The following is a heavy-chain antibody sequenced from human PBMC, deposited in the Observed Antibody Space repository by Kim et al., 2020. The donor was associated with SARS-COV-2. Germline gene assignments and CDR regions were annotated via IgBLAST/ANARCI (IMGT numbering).Heavy chain of an antibody. CDR2: ISGSGGST. D-gene: IGHD3-22*01. CDR1: GFTFSSYA. V-gene: IGHV3-23*01. J-gene: IGHJ4*02. Sequence: GGSLRLSCAASGFTFSSYAMSWVRQAPGKGLEWVSAISGSGGSTYYADSVKGRFTISRDNSKNTLYLQMNSLRAEDTAVYYCAKGSRITMIVVVIPYYFDYWGQGTLVTVSS. CDR3: AKGSRITMIVVVIPYYFDY.